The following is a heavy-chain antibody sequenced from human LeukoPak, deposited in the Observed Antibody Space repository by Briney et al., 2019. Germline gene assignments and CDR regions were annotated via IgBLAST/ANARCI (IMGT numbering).Heavy chain of an antibody. D-gene: IGHD3-10*01. J-gene: IGHJ4*02. V-gene: IGHV4-34*01. CDR3: ARRYYYNLGSFPFDF. CDR2: IHNSGTT. CDR1: GGPFSGYF. Sequence: SETLSLTCAASGGPFSGYFWSWIRQSSGKGLEWIGEIHNSGTTNYNPSLNCRVTISEDTSKNQFYLNLSSVTAADTAVYYCARRYYYNLGSFPFDFWGQGTLVTVSS.